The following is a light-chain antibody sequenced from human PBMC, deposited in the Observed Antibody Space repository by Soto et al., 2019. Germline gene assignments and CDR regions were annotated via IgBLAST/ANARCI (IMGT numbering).Light chain of an antibody. CDR2: EVS. CDR1: SNDVGGYNY. Sequence: QSVLTQPASVSGSPGQSITISCTGTSNDVGGYNYVSWYQQHPGKAPKLMIYEVSKRPSGVSNRFSGSKSGNTASLTISGLQAEDEADYYCCSYAGSSTYVVFGGGTQLTVL. CDR3: CSYAGSSTYVV. V-gene: IGLV2-23*02. J-gene: IGLJ2*01.